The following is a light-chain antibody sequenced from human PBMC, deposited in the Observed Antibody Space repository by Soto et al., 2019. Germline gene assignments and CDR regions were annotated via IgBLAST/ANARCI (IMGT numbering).Light chain of an antibody. Sequence: QSVLTQPASVSGSPGQSITVSCTGTSSDVGDYNYVSWYQQHPGKAPKLMIYEVSNRPSGVSDRFSGSKSGNTASLTISGLQAEDEADYYCSSYTSNNSLRYVFGTGTKLTVL. CDR1: SSDVGDYNY. J-gene: IGLJ1*01. V-gene: IGLV2-14*01. CDR3: SSYTSNNSLRYV. CDR2: EVS.